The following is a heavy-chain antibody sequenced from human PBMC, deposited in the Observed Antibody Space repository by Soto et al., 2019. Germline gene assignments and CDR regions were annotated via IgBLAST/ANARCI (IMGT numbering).Heavy chain of an antibody. D-gene: IGHD4-4*01. CDR2: ISAYNGNT. CDR3: ARYDYNGYYFDY. J-gene: IGHJ4*02. V-gene: IGHV1-18*01. Sequence: GASVKVSCKASGYTFTSYGISWVRQAPGQGLEWMGWISAYNGNTNYAQKLQGRVTMTTDTSTTTVYMELRSLRSEDTAVYYCARYDYNGYYFDYWGQGTLVTVSS. CDR1: GYTFTSYG.